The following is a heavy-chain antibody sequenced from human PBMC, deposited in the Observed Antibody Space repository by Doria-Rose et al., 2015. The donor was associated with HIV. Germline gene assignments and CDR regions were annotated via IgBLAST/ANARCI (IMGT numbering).Heavy chain of an antibody. D-gene: IGHD6-13*01. CDR2: TFSDDER. CDR3: ARIKSSRWYHKYYFDF. V-gene: IGHV2-26*01. J-gene: IGHJ4*02. Sequence: QVTLKESGPVLVKPTETLTLTCTVSGVSLSSPGMGVRWIRQPPGKALEWLANTFSDDERSYKTSLKSRLTISRGTSKSQVVLTMTDMDPVDTATYYCARIKSSRWYHKYYFDFWGQGTLVIVSA. CDR1: GVSLSSPGMG.